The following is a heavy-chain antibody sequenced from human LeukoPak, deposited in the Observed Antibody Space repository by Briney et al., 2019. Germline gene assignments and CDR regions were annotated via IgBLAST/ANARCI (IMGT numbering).Heavy chain of an antibody. CDR2: IWYDGSNK. V-gene: IGHV3-33*01. Sequence: GGSLRLSCAASGFTFSSYGMHGVRQAPGKGLEWVAVIWYDGSNKYYADSVKGRFTISRDNSKNTLYLQMNSLRAEDTAVYYCARDKELMYYFDYWGQGTLVTVSS. D-gene: IGHD1-7*01. CDR3: ARDKELMYYFDY. CDR1: GFTFSSYG. J-gene: IGHJ4*02.